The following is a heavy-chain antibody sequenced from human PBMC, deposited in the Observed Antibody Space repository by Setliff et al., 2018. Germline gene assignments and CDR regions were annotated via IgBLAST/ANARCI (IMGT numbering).Heavy chain of an antibody. V-gene: IGHV4-39*07. CDR1: GGSISSSSYY. CDR2: IYYSGST. D-gene: IGHD3-3*01. Sequence: PSETLSLTCTVSGGSISSSSYYWGWIRQPPGKGLEWIGSIYYSGSTNYNPSLKSRVTISVDTSKNQFSLKLSPVTAADTAVYYCARVPNFWSGYLDYWGQGTLVTVSS. J-gene: IGHJ4*02. CDR3: ARVPNFWSGYLDY.